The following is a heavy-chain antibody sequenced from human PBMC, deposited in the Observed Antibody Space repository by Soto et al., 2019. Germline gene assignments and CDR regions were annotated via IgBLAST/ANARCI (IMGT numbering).Heavy chain of an antibody. J-gene: IGHJ5*02. CDR3: ARDGKNSNVHRIAADGGWFDT. D-gene: IGHD6-13*01. V-gene: IGHV4-4*07. Sequence: SETLSLTCTVSGGSISSYYWSWIRQPAGKGLEWIGRIYTSGSTNYNPSLKSRVTMSVDTSKNQLSLKLSSVTAADTAVYHCARDGKNSNVHRIAADGGWFDTWGQGTLVTGS. CDR2: IYTSGST. CDR1: GGSISSYY.